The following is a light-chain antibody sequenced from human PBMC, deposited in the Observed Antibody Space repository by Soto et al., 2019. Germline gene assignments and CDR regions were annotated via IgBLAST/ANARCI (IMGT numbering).Light chain of an antibody. CDR3: GSWDSSLSAYV. J-gene: IGLJ1*01. CDR1: SSNIGGNS. CDR2: DDN. V-gene: IGLV1-51*01. Sequence: QSVLTQPPAMSAAPGQKVTISCSGSSSNIGGNSVSWYQQLPGTAPKLLICDDNKRPSGIPDRFSGSKSGTSATLGITGFQTGDEADYYCGSWDSSLSAYVFGTGTKVTVL.